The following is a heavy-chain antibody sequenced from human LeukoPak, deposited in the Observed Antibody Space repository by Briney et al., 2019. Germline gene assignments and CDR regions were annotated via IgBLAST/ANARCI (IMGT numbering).Heavy chain of an antibody. V-gene: IGHV4-59*08. CDR3: ARSRPTYYYDSSGTNFDY. CDR2: IYYSGST. CDR1: GGSISSYY. J-gene: IGHJ4*02. D-gene: IGHD3-22*01. Sequence: KPSETLSLTCTVSGGSISSYYWSWIRQPPREGLGWIGYIYYSGSTNYNPSLKSRVTISVDTSKNQFSLKLSSVTAADTAVYYCARSRPTYYYDSSGTNFDYWGQGTLVTVSS.